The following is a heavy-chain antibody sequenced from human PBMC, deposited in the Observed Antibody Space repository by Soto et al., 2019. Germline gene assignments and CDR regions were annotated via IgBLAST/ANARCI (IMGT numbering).Heavy chain of an antibody. CDR2: ISGSGGST. V-gene: IGHV3-23*01. CDR1: GFTFSSYA. Sequence: EVQLLESGGGLVQPGGSLRLSCAASGFTFSSYAMSWVRQAPGKGLEWVSAISGSGGSTYYADSVKGRFTISRDNSKNTLYLQMNSLRAEDTAVYYCAKDPGQYYDFWSGYYRPSYFGYWGQGTLVTVSS. J-gene: IGHJ4*02. D-gene: IGHD3-3*01. CDR3: AKDPGQYYDFWSGYYRPSYFGY.